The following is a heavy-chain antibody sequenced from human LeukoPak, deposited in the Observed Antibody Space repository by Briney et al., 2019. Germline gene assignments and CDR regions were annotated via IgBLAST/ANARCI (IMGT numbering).Heavy chain of an antibody. Sequence: ASVKVSYKASGGTFSSYAISWVRQAPGQGLEWMGGIIPIFGTANYAQKFQGRVTITADESTSTAYMELSSLRSEDTAVYYCAITYSYYDILTGSLFYWGQGTLVTVSS. CDR1: GGTFSSYA. CDR3: AITYSYYDILTGSLFY. V-gene: IGHV1-69*13. D-gene: IGHD3-9*01. J-gene: IGHJ4*02. CDR2: IIPIFGTA.